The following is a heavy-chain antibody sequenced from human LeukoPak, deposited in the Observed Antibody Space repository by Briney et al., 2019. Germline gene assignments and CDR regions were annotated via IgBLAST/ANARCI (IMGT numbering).Heavy chain of an antibody. V-gene: IGHV3-74*01. CDR3: STGSGHAFDI. CDR2: INSDGSST. CDR1: GFTFSSYW. D-gene: IGHD3-10*01. Sequence: PGGSLRLSCAASGFTFSSYWMHWVRQVPGKGLVWVSRINSDGSSTSYADSVKGRFTISRDNAMNTLYVQMNSLRAEDTAVYYCSTGSGHAFDIWGRGTMVTVSS. J-gene: IGHJ3*02.